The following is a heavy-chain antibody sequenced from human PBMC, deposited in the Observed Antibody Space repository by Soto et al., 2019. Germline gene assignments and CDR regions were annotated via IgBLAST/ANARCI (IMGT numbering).Heavy chain of an antibody. CDR2: MFYSGLT. Sequence: SETLSLTCSVSGYSVSSSDYYWAWIRQPPGKGLEWIGSMFYSGLTYYNPSLKSRVTLSVDTSKNQFSVRLNSVTAADTAAYYCAPLSVSLSGPYGIHVWGQGTTVTVSS. V-gene: IGHV4-39*01. J-gene: IGHJ6*02. CDR1: GYSVSSSDYY. CDR3: APLSVSLSGPYGIHV. D-gene: IGHD2-15*01.